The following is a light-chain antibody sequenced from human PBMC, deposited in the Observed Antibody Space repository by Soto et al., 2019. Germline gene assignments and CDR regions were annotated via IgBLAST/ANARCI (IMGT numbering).Light chain of an antibody. V-gene: IGKV1-5*01. CDR3: QQYNSYSLT. CDR1: RRISSW. J-gene: IGKJ4*01. Sequence: DIQMTQSPATLSASVGDRVTIAGRAGRRISSWLAWYQQKPGKAPKVLIYDVPRLESGVPSRFSGNGSGSEFTLTISSLQPDDFATYFCQQYNSYSLTFGGGTQVEIK. CDR2: DVP.